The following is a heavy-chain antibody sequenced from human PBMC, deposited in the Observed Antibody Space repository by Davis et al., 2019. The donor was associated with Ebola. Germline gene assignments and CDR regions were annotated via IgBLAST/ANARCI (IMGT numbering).Heavy chain of an antibody. D-gene: IGHD1-26*01. CDR3: VRDAVGSTPSFDY. Sequence: GESLKISCAASGFTFSTYAMSWVRQAPAKGLEWVSEITGGGGNTYYSDSVKGRFTISRDNAKNSLYLQMNSLRAEDTAVYYCVRDAVGSTPSFDYWGQGTLVTVSS. CDR2: ITGGGGNT. CDR1: GFTFSTYA. J-gene: IGHJ4*02. V-gene: IGHV3-23*01.